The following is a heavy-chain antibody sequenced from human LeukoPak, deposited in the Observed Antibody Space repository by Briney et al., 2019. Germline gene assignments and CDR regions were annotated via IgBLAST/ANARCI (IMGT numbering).Heavy chain of an antibody. Sequence: GESLKISCKGSGYSFTNYRIGWVRQMPGKGLEWMGIIYPGDSDTRCSPSFQGQVTISADKSINTAYLQWSSLKASDTAMYYCARQIGSRLTGYYGMDVWGQGTTVTVSS. CDR2: IYPGDSDT. CDR1: GYSFTNYR. CDR3: ARQIGSRLTGYYGMDV. V-gene: IGHV5-51*01. J-gene: IGHJ6*02. D-gene: IGHD1-26*01.